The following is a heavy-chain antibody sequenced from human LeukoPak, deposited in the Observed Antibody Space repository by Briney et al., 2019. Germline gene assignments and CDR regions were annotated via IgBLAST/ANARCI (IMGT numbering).Heavy chain of an antibody. J-gene: IGHJ4*02. CDR2: ISGSGGST. V-gene: IGHV3-23*01. CDR1: GFTFSSYA. D-gene: IGHD3-10*01. Sequence: GGPLRLSCAASGFTFSSYAMSWVRQAPGKGLEWVSAISGSGGSTYYADSVKGRFTISRDNSKNTLYLQMNSLRAEDTAVYYCAKGSLLWFGELEWGQGTLVTVSS. CDR3: AKGSLLWFGELE.